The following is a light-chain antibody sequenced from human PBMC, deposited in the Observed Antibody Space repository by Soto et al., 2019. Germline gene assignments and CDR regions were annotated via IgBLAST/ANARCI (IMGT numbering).Light chain of an antibody. CDR1: SSNIGRNT. V-gene: IGLV1-44*01. Sequence: QTVVTQPPSASGTPGQRVTISCSGSSSNIGRNTVNWFQQLPGTAPKLLVYSDNQRPSGVPDRFSGSKSGTSASLAISGLXXXDEADYYCATWDHSLNGVVFGGGTKLTVL. J-gene: IGLJ2*01. CDR2: SDN. CDR3: ATWDHSLNGVV.